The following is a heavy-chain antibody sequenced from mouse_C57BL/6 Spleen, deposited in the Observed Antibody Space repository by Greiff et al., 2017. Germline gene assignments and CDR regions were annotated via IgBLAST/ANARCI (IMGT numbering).Heavy chain of an antibody. J-gene: IGHJ2*01. CDR1: GYTFTSYW. CDR2: IYPSDSET. D-gene: IGHD2-1*01. V-gene: IGHV1-61*01. CDR3: AREGGNLDY. Sequence: QVQLQQPGAELVRPGSSVKLSCKASGYTFTSYWMDWVKQRPGQGLEWIGNIYPSDSETHYNQKFKDKATLTVDKSSSTAYMQLSSLTSEDSAVDVFAREGGNLDYWGQGTTLTVAS.